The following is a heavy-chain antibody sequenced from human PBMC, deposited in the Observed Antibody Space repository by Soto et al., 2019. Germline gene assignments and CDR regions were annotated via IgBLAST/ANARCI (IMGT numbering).Heavy chain of an antibody. V-gene: IGHV4-31*03. Sequence: QVQLQESGPGLVQPSQTLSLTCSVSGDPVSSGSYYWTWVRQHPVKGLEWIGYIYHTGSTYYNPSLQSRLIMSIGTSKNQCSLHLYSVTAADTAVYFCAAKLGTTHYFDFWGQGSLVAVSS. CDR2: IYHTGST. CDR3: AAKLGTTHYFDF. D-gene: IGHD7-27*01. CDR1: GDPVSSGSYY. J-gene: IGHJ4*02.